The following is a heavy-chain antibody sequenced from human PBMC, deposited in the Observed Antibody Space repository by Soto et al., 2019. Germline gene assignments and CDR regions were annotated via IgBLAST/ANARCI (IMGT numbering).Heavy chain of an antibody. D-gene: IGHD5-12*01. CDR2: ISDDGSKK. Sequence: QVQLVESGGGVVQPGTSLRLSCAASGFTFSSHDMHWVRQAPGKGLEWVADISDDGSKKYYADSVKGRFTVSRDNSKNTLYLQMNSLRAEDTAVYYCARAPGSDSGYDFFFDYWGPGILVTVSS. CDR1: GFTFSSHD. J-gene: IGHJ4*01. CDR3: ARAPGSDSGYDFFFDY. V-gene: IGHV3-30*03.